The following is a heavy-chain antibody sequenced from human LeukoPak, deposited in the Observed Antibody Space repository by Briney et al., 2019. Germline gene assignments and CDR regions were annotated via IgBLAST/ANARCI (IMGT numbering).Heavy chain of an antibody. CDR3: ARVYRRYDSSGPPHDAFDI. D-gene: IGHD3-22*01. V-gene: IGHV3-74*01. CDR1: GFTFSSYW. Sequence: GGSLRLSCAASGFTFSSYWMHWVRQAPGKGLVWVSRINSDGSSTSYADSVKGRFTISRDNAKNTLYLQMNSLRAEDTAVYYCARVYRRYDSSGPPHDAFDIWGQGTMVTVSS. J-gene: IGHJ3*02. CDR2: INSDGSST.